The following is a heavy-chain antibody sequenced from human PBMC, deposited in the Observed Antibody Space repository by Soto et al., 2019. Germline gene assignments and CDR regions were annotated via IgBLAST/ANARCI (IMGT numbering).Heavy chain of an antibody. J-gene: IGHJ4*02. CDR1: GGSISSYY. V-gene: IGHV4-59*01. CDR2: IYYSGST. D-gene: IGHD3-16*01. Sequence: QVQLQESGPGLVKPSETLSLTCTVSGGSISSYYWSWIRQPPGKGLEWIGYIYYSGSTNYNPSLKSRVTISVDTSKNQFSLKLSSVTAADTAVYYCASHHFRGAVDYWGQGTLVTVSS. CDR3: ASHHFRGAVDY.